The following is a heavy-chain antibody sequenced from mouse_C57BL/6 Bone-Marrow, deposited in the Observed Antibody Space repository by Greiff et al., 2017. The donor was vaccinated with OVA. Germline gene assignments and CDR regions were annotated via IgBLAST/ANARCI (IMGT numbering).Heavy chain of an antibody. CDR2: ISYSGST. Sequence: EVHLVESGPGLAKPSQTLSLTCSVTGYSITSDYWNWIRKFPGNKLEYMGYISYSGSTYYNPSPKSRISITRDTSKNQYYRQLNSVTTEDTSTYYCARSHYYGSYYAMDYWGQGTSVTVSS. CDR3: ARSHYYGSYYAMDY. D-gene: IGHD1-1*01. J-gene: IGHJ4*01. V-gene: IGHV3-8*01. CDR1: GYSITSDY.